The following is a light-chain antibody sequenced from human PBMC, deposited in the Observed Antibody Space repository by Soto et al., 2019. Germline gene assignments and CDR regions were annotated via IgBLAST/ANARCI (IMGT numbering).Light chain of an antibody. CDR3: QVWDTYVDHGV. CDR2: DDS. V-gene: IGLV3-21*02. CDR1: NIGAKS. Sequence: SSELTQPPSVSVAPGQTAKITCGGENIGAKSVNWYLQKPGQAPVLVVYDDSDRPSGIPERFSGSNSNDGATLTISRVEAGDEADYYCQVWDTYVDHGVFGGGTKLTVL. J-gene: IGLJ3*02.